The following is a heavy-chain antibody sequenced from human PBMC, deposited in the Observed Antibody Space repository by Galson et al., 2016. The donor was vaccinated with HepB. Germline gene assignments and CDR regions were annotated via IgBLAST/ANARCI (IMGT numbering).Heavy chain of an antibody. CDR2: VYNDGNHE. D-gene: IGHD1-26*01. V-gene: IGHV3-74*01. J-gene: IGHJ3*02. CDR3: VSLVGVAPAFDI. CDR1: GFIFSNYW. Sequence: SLRLSCAASGFIFSNYWMHWIRQAPGKGLVWVSGVYNDGNHERYADSVKGRFTISRDNAKNTLYLQMNSLRAEDTAVYYCVSLVGVAPAFDIWGQGTVVTVSS.